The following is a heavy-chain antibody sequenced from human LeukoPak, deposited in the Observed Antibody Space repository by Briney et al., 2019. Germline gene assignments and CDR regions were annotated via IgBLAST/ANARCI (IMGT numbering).Heavy chain of an antibody. CDR1: GYSIGSGYY. V-gene: IGHV4-38-2*01. CDR3: ARHDYSNYPLDY. D-gene: IGHD4-11*01. Sequence: SETLSLTCAVSGYSIGSGYYWGWIRQPPGKGLEWIGSIYHSGSTYYNPSLKSRVTISVDTSKNQFSPKLSSVTAADTAVYYCARHDYSNYPLDYWGQGTLVTVSS. CDR2: IYHSGST. J-gene: IGHJ4*02.